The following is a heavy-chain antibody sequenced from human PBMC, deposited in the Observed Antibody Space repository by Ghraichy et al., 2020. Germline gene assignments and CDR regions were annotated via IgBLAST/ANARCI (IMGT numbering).Heavy chain of an antibody. CDR3: ARGSMYQLLYYYYYYGMDV. CDR2: MNPNSGNT. V-gene: IGHV1-8*01. CDR1: GYTFTSYD. D-gene: IGHD2-2*01. J-gene: IGHJ6*02. Sequence: ASVKVSCKASGYTFTSYDINWVRQATGQGLEWMGWMNPNSGNTGYAQKFQGRVTMTRNTSISTAYMELSSLRSEDTAVYYCARGSMYQLLYYYYYYGMDVWGQGTTVTVSS.